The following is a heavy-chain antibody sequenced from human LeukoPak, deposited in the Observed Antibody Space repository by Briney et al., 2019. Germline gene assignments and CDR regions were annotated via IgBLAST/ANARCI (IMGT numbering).Heavy chain of an antibody. V-gene: IGHV3-48*01. J-gene: IGHJ3*02. CDR1: GFTFSTYS. CDR2: IRSDTTTT. Sequence: PGGSLRLSCATSGFTFSTYSMNWVRQAPGRGLEWISYIRSDTTTTYYADSVKGRFTVSRDNAKNSLYLQMNSLRADDTAVYYCARVLGGYCSGTLCAFDIWGQGTMVTVSS. CDR3: ARVLGGYCSGTLCAFDI. D-gene: IGHD2-2*01.